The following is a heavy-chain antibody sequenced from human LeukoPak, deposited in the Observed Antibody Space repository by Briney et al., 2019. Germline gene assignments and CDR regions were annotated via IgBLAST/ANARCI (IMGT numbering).Heavy chain of an antibody. CDR3: ARVEASSGYDFDY. J-gene: IGHJ4*02. CDR1: GFTFSSYN. CDR2: ISSSSNYI. Sequence: PEGSLRLSCAASGFTFSSYNMNWVRQAPGKWLEWVSSISSSSNYIFYADSVRGRFTISRDNVKNSLYLQMNSLRAEDTAVYYCARVEASSGYDFDYWGQGTLVTVSS. D-gene: IGHD3-22*01. V-gene: IGHV3-21*01.